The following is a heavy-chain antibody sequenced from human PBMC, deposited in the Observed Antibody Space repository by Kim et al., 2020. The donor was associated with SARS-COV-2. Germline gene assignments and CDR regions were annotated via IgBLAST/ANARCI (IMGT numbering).Heavy chain of an antibody. CDR1: GGSVSSGSYY. J-gene: IGHJ3*02. V-gene: IGHV4-61*01. Sequence: SETLSLTCTVSGGSVSSGSYYWSWIRQPPGKGLEWIGYIYYSGSTNYNPSLKSRVTISVDTSKNQFSLKLSSVTAADTAVYYCARDVRYFDWLFGGDAFDIWGQATMVTVSS. CDR3: ARDVRYFDWLFGGDAFDI. CDR2: IYYSGST. D-gene: IGHD3-9*01.